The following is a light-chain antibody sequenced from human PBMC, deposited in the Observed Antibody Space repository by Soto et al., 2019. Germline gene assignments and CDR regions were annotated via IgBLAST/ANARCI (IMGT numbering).Light chain of an antibody. CDR3: QQYSSHRT. J-gene: IGKJ1*01. V-gene: IGKV1-5*01. Sequence: IQITHTPSTLFASVGDRVTNNGRSSQNVNDYLAWYQQKPGNSPKVLIYDASTLESGVPSRFSGSGSGTEFTLTISGLQADDFATYYCQQYSSHRTFGQGTKVDIK. CDR2: DAS. CDR1: QNVNDY.